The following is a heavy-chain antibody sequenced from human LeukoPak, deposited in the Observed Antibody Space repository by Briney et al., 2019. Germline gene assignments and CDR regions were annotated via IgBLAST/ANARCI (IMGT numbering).Heavy chain of an antibody. CDR2: LSGSGGTT. D-gene: IGHD3-10*01. CDR1: GFTFNTYA. J-gene: IGHJ3*01. Sequence: GGSLRLSCAASGFTFNTYAMNWVRQAPGKGLEWESALSGSGGTTYYADAVKGRFTISRDNSKYTVYLQMNSLRAEDTAVYYCAKAGYYGSGSGVFAFDVWGQGTLVTVSS. CDR3: AKAGYYGSGSGVFAFDV. V-gene: IGHV3-23*01.